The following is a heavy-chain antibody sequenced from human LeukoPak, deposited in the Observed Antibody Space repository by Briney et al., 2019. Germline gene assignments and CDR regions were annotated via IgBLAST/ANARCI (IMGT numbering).Heavy chain of an antibody. CDR1: RYTFTSYD. CDR2: ISPNSGNT. J-gene: IGHJ3*02. V-gene: IGHV1-8*01. D-gene: IGHD3-10*01. CDR3: ARGDYYGSGSYSAAFDI. Sequence: SSVKVSCKASRYTFTSYDINWVRQATGQALEWMGWISPNSGNTGYAQKLQGRVTMTRNSSISTAYIELNTLNRDDHGVDYCARGDYYGSGSYSAAFDIRGEGTMVTVSS.